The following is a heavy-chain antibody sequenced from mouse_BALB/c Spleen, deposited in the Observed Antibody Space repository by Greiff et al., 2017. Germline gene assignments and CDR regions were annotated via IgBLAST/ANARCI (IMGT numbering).Heavy chain of an antibody. CDR1: GFTFSSYA. CDR3: ARGDYDRYYFDY. CDR2: ISSGGST. Sequence: EVKLVESGGGLVKPGGSLKLSCAASGFTFSSYAMSWVRQTPEKRLEWVASISSGGSTYYPDSVKGRFTISRDNARNILYLQMSSLRSEDTAMYYCARGDYDRYYFDYWGQGTTLTVSS. J-gene: IGHJ2*01. V-gene: IGHV5-6-5*01. D-gene: IGHD2-14*01.